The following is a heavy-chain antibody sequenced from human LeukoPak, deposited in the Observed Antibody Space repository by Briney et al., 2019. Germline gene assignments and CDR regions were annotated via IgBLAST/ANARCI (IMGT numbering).Heavy chain of an antibody. V-gene: IGHV3-30*03. CDR1: GFTFSSYG. D-gene: IGHD3-16*01. Sequence: PGRSLRLSCAASGFTFSSYGMPWVRQAPGKGLEWVAVISYDGGNKYYADSVKGRFTLSRDNSKNTLYLQMNSLRAEDTAVYYCAREGTYADYYYGMDVWGQGTTVTVSS. CDR2: ISYDGGNK. J-gene: IGHJ6*02. CDR3: AREGTYADYYYGMDV.